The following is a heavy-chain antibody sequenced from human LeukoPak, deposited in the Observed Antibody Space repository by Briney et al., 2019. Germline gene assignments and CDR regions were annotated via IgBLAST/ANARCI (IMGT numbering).Heavy chain of an antibody. J-gene: IGHJ4*02. D-gene: IGHD5-24*01. CDR2: IIPIFGTA. CDR1: GGTFSSYA. Sequence: SVKVSCKASGGTFSSYAISWVRQAPGQGLEWMGGIIPIFGTANYAQKFQGRVTITTDESTSTAYMELSSLRSEDTAVYYCAREWLQLSFYFDYWGQGTLVTVSS. CDR3: AREWLQLSFYFDY. V-gene: IGHV1-69*05.